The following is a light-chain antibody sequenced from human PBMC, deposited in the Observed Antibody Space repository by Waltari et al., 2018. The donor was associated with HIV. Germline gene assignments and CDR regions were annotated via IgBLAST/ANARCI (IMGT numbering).Light chain of an antibody. Sequence: QSVLTQPPSASGTPGQGVSISCSGRNSNIGSNTVNWYRQLPGTAPNLLSYSNNQRPSGVPDRFSGSKSGTSASLAISGLQSEDEADYYCAAWDDSLSWVFGRGTKLTVL. CDR3: AAWDDSLSWV. V-gene: IGLV1-44*01. CDR1: NSNIGSNT. CDR2: SNN. J-gene: IGLJ3*02.